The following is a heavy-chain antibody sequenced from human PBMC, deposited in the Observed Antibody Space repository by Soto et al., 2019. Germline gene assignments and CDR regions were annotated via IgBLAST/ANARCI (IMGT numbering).Heavy chain of an antibody. J-gene: IGHJ5*02. D-gene: IGHD5-12*01. CDR1: GGSIGNLY. CDR2: IYNSGAR. V-gene: IGHV4-59*08. CDR3: ATHSLDSGYGSS. Sequence: SETLSLTCTVSGGSIGNLYLSWISQPPGKGLEWIGYIYNSGARNYHPSLKSRVIMSVDTSRTRFTLEVTSVTAADSAVYYCATHSLDSGYGSSWGPGTLVTVSS.